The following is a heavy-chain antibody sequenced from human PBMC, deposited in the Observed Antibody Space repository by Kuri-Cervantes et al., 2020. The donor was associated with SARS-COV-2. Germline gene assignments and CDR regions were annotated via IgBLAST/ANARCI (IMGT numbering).Heavy chain of an antibody. D-gene: IGHD2-15*01. Sequence: GESLKISCAASGFTVSSNYMSWVRQAPGKGLEWVSVIYSGGSTYYADSVKGRFTISRDNSKNTLYLQMNSLRAEDTAVYYCARDERWRYCSGSSCYGDYYYGMDVWGQGTTVTVSS. CDR3: ARDERWRYCSGSSCYGDYYYGMDV. CDR2: IYSGGST. V-gene: IGHV3-53*01. CDR1: GFTVSSNY. J-gene: IGHJ6*02.